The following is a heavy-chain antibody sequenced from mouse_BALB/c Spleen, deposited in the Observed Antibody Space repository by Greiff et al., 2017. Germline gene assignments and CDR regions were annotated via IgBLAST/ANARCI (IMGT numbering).Heavy chain of an antibody. CDR1: GYTFTDYA. CDR2: ISTYYGDA. V-gene: IGHV1S137*01. CDR3: ARENGYNAMDY. D-gene: IGHD1-2*01. J-gene: IGHJ4*01. Sequence: VKLQESGAELVRPGVSVKISCKGSGYTFTDYAMHWVKQSHAKSLEWIGVISTYYGDASYNQKFKGKATMTVDKSSSTAYMELARLTSEDSAIYYCARENGYNAMDYWGQGTSVTVSS.